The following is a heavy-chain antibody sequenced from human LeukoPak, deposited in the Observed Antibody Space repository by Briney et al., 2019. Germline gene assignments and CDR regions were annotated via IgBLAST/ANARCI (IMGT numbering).Heavy chain of an antibody. D-gene: IGHD6-13*01. CDR2: VYYSGST. CDR1: GDSLTSGSYY. V-gene: IGHV4-61*01. CDR3: ARGYSSSWYPSAFDI. Sequence: PSETLSLTCTVSGDSLTSGSYYWRWIRQPPGRGLEWIGYVYYSGSTNYNPSLKSRVTMSVDTSKNQFSLMLISVTAADTAMYYCARGYSSSWYPSAFDIWGQGTMVTVSS. J-gene: IGHJ3*02.